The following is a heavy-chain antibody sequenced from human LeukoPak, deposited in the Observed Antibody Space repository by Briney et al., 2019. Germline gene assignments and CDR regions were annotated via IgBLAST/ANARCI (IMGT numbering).Heavy chain of an antibody. CDR1: GYTFTSYY. V-gene: IGHV1-46*01. J-gene: IGHJ1*01. CDR2: INPTGGTT. Sequence: ASVKVSCKASGYTFTSYYMHWVRQAPGQGLEWRGIINPTGGTTIYAQMFQGRLTMTRDMSTSTVYMELSSLRSEDTAVYYCARVGPSNYYDSSEYFQHWGQGTLVTVSS. D-gene: IGHD3-22*01. CDR3: ARVGPSNYYDSSEYFQH.